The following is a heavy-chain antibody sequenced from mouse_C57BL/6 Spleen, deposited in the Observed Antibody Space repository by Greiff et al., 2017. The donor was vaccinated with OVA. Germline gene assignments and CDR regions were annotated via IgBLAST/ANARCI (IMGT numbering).Heavy chain of an antibody. Sequence: VQLQQSGAELVKPGASVKISCKASGYTFTDYYINWVKQRPGQGLEWIGKIGPGSGSTYYNEKVKGKATLTADKSSSTAYMQLSSLTSEDSAVYFCARSGDYYGSSPYYAMDYWGQGTSVTVSS. CDR3: ARSGDYYGSSPYYAMDY. CDR1: GYTFTDYY. J-gene: IGHJ4*01. V-gene: IGHV1-77*01. CDR2: IGPGSGST. D-gene: IGHD1-1*01.